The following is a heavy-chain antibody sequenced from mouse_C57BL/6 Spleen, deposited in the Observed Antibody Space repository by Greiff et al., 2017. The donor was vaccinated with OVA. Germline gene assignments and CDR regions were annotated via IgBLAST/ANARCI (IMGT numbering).Heavy chain of an antibody. CDR1: GFTFSNYW. CDR2: IRLKADNYAT. D-gene: IGHD1-1*01. V-gene: IGHV6-3*01. Sequence: EVQRVESGGGLVQPGGSMKLSCVASGFTFSNYWMNWVRQSPEKGLEWVAQIRLKADNYATHYAESVKGRFTISRDDTKSSVYLQMNNLRAEDTGNYYCTNTTVADWYFDVWGTGTTVTVSS. CDR3: TNTTVADWYFDV. J-gene: IGHJ1*03.